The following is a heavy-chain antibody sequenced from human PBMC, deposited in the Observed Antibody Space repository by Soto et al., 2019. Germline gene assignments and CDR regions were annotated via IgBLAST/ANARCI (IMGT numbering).Heavy chain of an antibody. V-gene: IGHV1-8*01. J-gene: IGHJ3*02. CDR3: ARGRRYCSSTSCYDYAFDI. Sequence: GASVKVSCKASGYTFTSYDINWVRQATGQGLEWMGWMNPNSGNTGYAQKFQGRVTMTRNTSISTAYMELSSLRSEDTAVYYCARGRRYCSSTSCYDYAFDIWGQGTMVTVSS. CDR1: GYTFTSYD. D-gene: IGHD2-2*01. CDR2: MNPNSGNT.